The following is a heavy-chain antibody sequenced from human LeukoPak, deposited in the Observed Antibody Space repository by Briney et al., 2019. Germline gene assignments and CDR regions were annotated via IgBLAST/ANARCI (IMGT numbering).Heavy chain of an antibody. Sequence: GGSLRLSCAASGFTFSSYSMNWVRQAPGKGLEWVSSISSSSSYIYYADSVKGRFTISRDNAKNSLYLQMNSLRAEDTAVYYCARDGRGLLPDYWGQGTLVTVSS. D-gene: IGHD2-21*01. CDR3: ARDGRGLLPDY. CDR2: ISSSSSYI. J-gene: IGHJ4*02. V-gene: IGHV3-21*01. CDR1: GFTFSSYS.